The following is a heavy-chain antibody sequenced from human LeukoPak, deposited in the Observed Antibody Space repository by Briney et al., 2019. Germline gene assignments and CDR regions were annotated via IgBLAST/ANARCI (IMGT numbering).Heavy chain of an antibody. J-gene: IGHJ3*02. D-gene: IGHD3-3*01. CDR1: GYTFTSYY. CDR3: ARALNDFWSGYYLDAFDI. V-gene: IGHV1-46*03. CDR2: INPSGGST. Sequence: ASVKVSCKASGYTFTSYYMHWLRQAPGQGLEWMGIINPSGGSTSYAQKFQGRVTMTRDTSTSTVYMELSSLRSEDTAVYYCARALNDFWSGYYLDAFDIWGQGTMVTVSS.